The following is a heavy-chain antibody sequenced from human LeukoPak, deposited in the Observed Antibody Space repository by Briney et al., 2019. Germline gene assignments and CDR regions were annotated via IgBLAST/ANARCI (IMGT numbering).Heavy chain of an antibody. V-gene: IGHV5-51*01. D-gene: IGHD3-22*01. Sequence: GESLKISCKGSGYSFTSYWIGWVRQMPGKGLEWMGIIYPGDSDTRYSPSFQGQVTISADKSISTAYLQWGSLKASDTAMYYCARSAYYYDSSGYYNPGRDAFDIWGQGTMVTVSS. CDR3: ARSAYYYDSSGYYNPGRDAFDI. J-gene: IGHJ3*02. CDR1: GYSFTSYW. CDR2: IYPGDSDT.